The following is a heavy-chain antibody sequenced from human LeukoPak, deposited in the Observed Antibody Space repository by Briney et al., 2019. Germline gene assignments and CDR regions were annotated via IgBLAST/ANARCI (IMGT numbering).Heavy chain of an antibody. D-gene: IGHD6-19*01. CDR3: ARGEYSSGWYPGY. V-gene: IGHV1-2*02. J-gene: IGHJ4*02. CDR2: INPNSGGT. Sequence: GASVKVSCKASGYTFTGYYMHWVRQAPGQGLEWMGWINPNSGGTNYAQKFQGRVTMTRDTSISTAYMELSRLRSDDTAVYYCARGEYSSGWYPGYWGQGTLVTVSS. CDR1: GYTFTGYY.